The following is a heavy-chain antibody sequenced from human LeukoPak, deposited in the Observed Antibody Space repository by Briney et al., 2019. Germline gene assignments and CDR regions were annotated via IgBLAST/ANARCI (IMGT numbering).Heavy chain of an antibody. J-gene: IGHJ4*02. CDR2: INPNSGGT. D-gene: IGHD3-10*01. V-gene: IGHV1-2*06. CDR1: GYTFTAYF. CDR3: ARGGTEAGSGDY. Sequence: ASVKVSCKASGYTFTAYFMHWVRQAPGQGLEWMGRINPNSGGTNYAQKFQGRVTMTRDTSITTAYMDLSRLTYDDTAVYYCARGGTEAGSGDYWGQGTLVTVSS.